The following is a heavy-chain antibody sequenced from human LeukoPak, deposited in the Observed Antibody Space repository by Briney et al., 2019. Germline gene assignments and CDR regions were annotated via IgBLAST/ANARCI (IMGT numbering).Heavy chain of an antibody. CDR3: ARFSSIAAAFDY. CDR1: GGSISNYY. D-gene: IGHD6-13*01. Sequence: SETLSLTCTVSGGSISNYYWSWIRQPARKGLDWIGRIYTSGATHYNPSLKSRVTMSVDTSKNQFSLNLSSVTAADTAVYYCARFSSIAAAFDYWGLGTLVTVSS. CDR2: IYTSGAT. V-gene: IGHV4-4*07. J-gene: IGHJ4*02.